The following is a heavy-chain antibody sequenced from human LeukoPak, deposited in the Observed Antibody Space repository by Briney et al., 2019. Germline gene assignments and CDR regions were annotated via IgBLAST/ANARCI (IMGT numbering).Heavy chain of an antibody. J-gene: IGHJ4*02. CDR2: IYIKST. V-gene: IGHV4-59*01. CDR1: GGSISTFS. Sequence: SETLSLTCTVSGGSISTFSWSWIRQFPGKGLEWIGSIYIKSTNYNPSLKSRVAISVDTPKNQFSLRLDSVTTADTAVYYCARGTTVASGMQYWGQGTLVTVSS. D-gene: IGHD6-19*01. CDR3: ARGTTVASGMQY.